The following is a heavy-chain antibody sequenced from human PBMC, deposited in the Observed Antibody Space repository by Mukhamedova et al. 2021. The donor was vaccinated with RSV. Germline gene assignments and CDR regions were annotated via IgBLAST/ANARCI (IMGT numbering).Heavy chain of an antibody. CDR3: ARSLGATSAFDI. J-gene: IGHJ3*02. Sequence: WSWIRQHPGKGLEWIGYIYYSGCTYYNPSLKSRVTISVDTSKNQFSLKLSSVTAADTAVYYCARSLGATSAFDIWGQGTMVTVSS. D-gene: IGHD1-26*01. CDR2: IYYSGCT. V-gene: IGHV4-31*02.